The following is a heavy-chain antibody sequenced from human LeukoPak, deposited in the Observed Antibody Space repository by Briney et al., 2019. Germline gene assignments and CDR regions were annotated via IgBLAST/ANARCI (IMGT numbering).Heavy chain of an antibody. J-gene: IGHJ4*02. CDR1: GFTFSNYW. CDR3: AKGGSGWYVGGFDY. V-gene: IGHV3-74*03. Sequence: GGSLRLSCAASGFTFSNYWIHWVRQAPGKGLVWVSRIDNAGSITTYADSVKGRFTISRDNAENTLYLQMNSLRAEDTALYYCAKGGSGWYVGGFDYWGQGTLVTVSS. D-gene: IGHD6-19*01. CDR2: IDNAGSIT.